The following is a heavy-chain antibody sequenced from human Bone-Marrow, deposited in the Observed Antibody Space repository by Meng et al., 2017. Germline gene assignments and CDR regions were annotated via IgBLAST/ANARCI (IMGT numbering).Heavy chain of an antibody. Sequence: ASVKVSCKASGYTFTSYYMHWVRQAPGQGLEWMGIINPSGGSTSYAQKFQGRVTMTRDTSTSTVYMELSSLRSEDTAVYYCARDFPGYCSGGSCYSVGGDAFDIWGQGTMVTVSS. J-gene: IGHJ3*02. CDR3: ARDFPGYCSGGSCYSVGGDAFDI. V-gene: IGHV1-46*01. CDR1: GYTFTSYY. CDR2: INPSGGST. D-gene: IGHD2-15*01.